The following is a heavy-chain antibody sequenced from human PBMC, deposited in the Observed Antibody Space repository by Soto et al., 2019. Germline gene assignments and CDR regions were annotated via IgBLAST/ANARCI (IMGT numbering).Heavy chain of an antibody. CDR1: GYPFSSYG. V-gene: IGHV1-18*04. Sequence: QVHLVQSAAEVKKPGASVTVSCKASGYPFSSYGITWVRQAPGQGLEWMGWTSAFYGNSTYSEKFQGRGTMTIDTSTSTAYMDLTRLKPDDTAVYYSARMVVAGSPLDYWGQATLVTVSS. D-gene: IGHD2-15*01. J-gene: IGHJ4*02. CDR2: TSAFYGNS. CDR3: ARMVVAGSPLDY.